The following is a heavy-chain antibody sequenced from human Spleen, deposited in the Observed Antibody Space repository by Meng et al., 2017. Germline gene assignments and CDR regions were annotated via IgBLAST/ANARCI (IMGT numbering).Heavy chain of an antibody. Sequence: QVQLLQSGAERKKPGASVKVSCKASGDTSTSYDLNWVRQAPGQGLEWMGWINPNSGGTNYAQGFTGRFVFSLDTSVSTTYLQITSLKAEDTAVYYCAREASGGPHFDFWGQGTLVTVSS. CDR2: INPNSGGT. CDR3: AREASGGPHFDF. V-gene: IGHV7-4-1*02. D-gene: IGHD6-25*01. J-gene: IGHJ4*02. CDR1: GDTSTSYD.